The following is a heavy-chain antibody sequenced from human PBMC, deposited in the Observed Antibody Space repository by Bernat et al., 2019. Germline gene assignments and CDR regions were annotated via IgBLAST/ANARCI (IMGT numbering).Heavy chain of an antibody. CDR3: ARDTEEEGAFDI. V-gene: IGHV3-30-3*01. D-gene: IGHD1-14*01. CDR1: GFTFSSYA. CDR2: ISYDGSNK. Sequence: QVQLVESGGGVVQPGRSLRLSCAASGFTFSSYAMHWVRQAPGKGLEWVAVISYDGSNKYYADSVKGRFTISRDNSKNTLYLQMNSLRAEDTAVYYCARDTEEEGAFDIWGQGTMVTVSS. J-gene: IGHJ3*02.